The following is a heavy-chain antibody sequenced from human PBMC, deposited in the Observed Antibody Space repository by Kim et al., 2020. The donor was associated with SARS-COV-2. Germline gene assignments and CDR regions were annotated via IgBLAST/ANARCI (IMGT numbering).Heavy chain of an antibody. J-gene: IGHJ4*02. Sequence: GGSLRLSCTTSGFTFTGYAISWVRQAPGKGLEWVSSIDGSDGTTYFVDSVKGRFTISRDNSKNTLYLQMSTLRADDTAVYYCVKGGWGSIWDHWGQGTLVTVAS. CDR1: GFTFTGYA. D-gene: IGHD2-21*01. CDR2: IDGSDGTT. V-gene: IGHV3-23*01. CDR3: VKGGWGSIWDH.